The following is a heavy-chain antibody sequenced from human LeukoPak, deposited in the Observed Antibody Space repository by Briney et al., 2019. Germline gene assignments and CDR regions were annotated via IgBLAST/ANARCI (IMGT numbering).Heavy chain of an antibody. D-gene: IGHD2-2*02. CDR2: INPNSGGT. CDR3: ARKLIVVVPAAISWFDP. Sequence: ASVKVSCKASGYTFTGYYMHWVRQAPGQGLEWMGWINPNSGGTNYAQKFQGRVTMTRDTSISTAYMELSRLRSDDTAVYYCARKLIVVVPAAISWFDPWGQGTLVTVSS. J-gene: IGHJ5*02. CDR1: GYTFTGYY. V-gene: IGHV1-2*02.